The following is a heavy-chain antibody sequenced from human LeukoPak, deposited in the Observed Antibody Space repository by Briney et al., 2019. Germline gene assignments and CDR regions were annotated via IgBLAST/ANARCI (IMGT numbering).Heavy chain of an antibody. CDR3: ARDYAVGSHVHYYYYYGMDV. D-gene: IGHD2-2*01. Sequence: SVKVSCKASGRTFSSYATSWVRQAPGQGLEWMRRIIPIIGIANYAQKFQGRVTITADKSTSTAYMELSSLRSEDTAVYYCARDYAVGSHVHYYYYYGMDVWGQGTTVTVSS. CDR2: IIPIIGIA. V-gene: IGHV1-69*04. J-gene: IGHJ6*02. CDR1: GRTFSSYA.